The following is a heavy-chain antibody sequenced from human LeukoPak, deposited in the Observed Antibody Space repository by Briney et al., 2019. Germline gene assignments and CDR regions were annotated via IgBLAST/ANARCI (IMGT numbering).Heavy chain of an antibody. D-gene: IGHD4-17*01. CDR1: DDSFSSHY. CDR2: ISYIGST. V-gene: IGHV4-59*11. Sequence: PSETLSLTCAVSDDSFSSHYWTWIRQPPGKGLEWIGYISYIGSTNYNPSLKSRVTISIDTSRNQFSLRLSSVTAADTAVFYCARDLVAVTKGFDIWGQGTMVSVSS. J-gene: IGHJ3*02. CDR3: ARDLVAVTKGFDI.